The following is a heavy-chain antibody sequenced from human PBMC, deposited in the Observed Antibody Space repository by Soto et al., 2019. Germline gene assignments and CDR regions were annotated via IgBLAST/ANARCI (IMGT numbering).Heavy chain of an antibody. CDR2: ISYDGNVA. D-gene: IGHD1-1*01. CDR3: GKEGPSTNWYFDY. J-gene: IGHJ4*02. CDR1: GFTFSNYG. V-gene: IGHV3-30*18. Sequence: QVQLVESEGGVVQPGRSLRLSCTASGFTFSNYGMHWVRQAPGKGLEWVTVISYDGNVAYYADSVNGRFTSSRDNSKNTLYQQVNSLRTEDAAVYYCGKEGPSTNWYFDYWGQGTLVTVSS.